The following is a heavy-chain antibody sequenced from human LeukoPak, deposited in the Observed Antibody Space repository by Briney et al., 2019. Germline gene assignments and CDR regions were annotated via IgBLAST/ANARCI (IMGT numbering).Heavy chain of an antibody. CDR3: AKVITI. CDR2: ISGSGGGT. J-gene: IGHJ4*02. Sequence: GSLRLSCEASGFTFSTYAMSWARPAPGKGLEWVSTISGSGGGTYYADSVKGRFTISRDNSKSTLYLQMDSLRAEDTAVYFCAKVITIWGQGTLVTVSS. V-gene: IGHV3-23*01. CDR1: GFTFSTYA.